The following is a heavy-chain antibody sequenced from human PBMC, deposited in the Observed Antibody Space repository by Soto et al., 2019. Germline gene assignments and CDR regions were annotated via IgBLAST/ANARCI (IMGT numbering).Heavy chain of an antibody. CDR3: ATIFQSPRGHHYCSGVAV. CDR2: IYPDDSRT. J-gene: IGHJ6*04. Sequence: GESLKISCKGSGYSVASYYVGWVRQMPGHGLEWMAIIYPDDSRTTYSPSFQGQVTISADKSINTAYLQWSSLKASDTAIYYCATIFQSPRGHHYCSGVAVWGKGTTVTVSS. CDR1: GYSVASYY. D-gene: IGHD3-10*01. V-gene: IGHV5-51*01.